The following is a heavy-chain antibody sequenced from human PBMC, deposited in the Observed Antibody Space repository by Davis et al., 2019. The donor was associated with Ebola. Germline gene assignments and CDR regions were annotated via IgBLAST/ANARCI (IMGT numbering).Heavy chain of an antibody. J-gene: IGHJ5*02. Sequence: ASVKVSCKASGYTFTGYYMHWVRQAPGQGLEWMGWINPNSGGTNYAQKFQGWVTMTRDTSISTAYMELSSLRSDDTALYYCARGGPYSKYWFDPWGQGTLVTVSS. CDR1: GYTFTGYY. CDR2: INPNSGGT. V-gene: IGHV1-2*04. CDR3: ARGGPYSKYWFDP. D-gene: IGHD6-13*01.